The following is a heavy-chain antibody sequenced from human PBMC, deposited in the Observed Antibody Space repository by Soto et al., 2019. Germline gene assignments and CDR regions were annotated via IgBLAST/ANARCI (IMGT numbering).Heavy chain of an antibody. Sequence: QVQLVQSGAEVKKPGSSVKVSCKASGGTFSSYAISWVRQAPGQGLEWMGGIIPIFGTANYAQKFQGRVTITADKSTSTAYMELSSLRSEDTVVYYCARDSVVVPAAIDYYYYGMDVWGQGTTVTVSS. D-gene: IGHD2-2*01. J-gene: IGHJ6*02. CDR2: IIPIFGTA. CDR1: GGTFSSYA. CDR3: ARDSVVVPAAIDYYYYGMDV. V-gene: IGHV1-69*06.